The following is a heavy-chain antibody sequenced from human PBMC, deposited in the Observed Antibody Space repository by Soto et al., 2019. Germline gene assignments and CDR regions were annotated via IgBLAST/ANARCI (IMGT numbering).Heavy chain of an antibody. J-gene: IGHJ6*02. CDR3: AKNFPTSSFSYGMDV. D-gene: IGHD6-6*01. CDR2: INARGDTT. Sequence: EVQLLQSGGGLVQPGGSLRLSCEVSGFTFEDYAMNWVRRAPGKGLEWVSGINARGDTTYYTDSVKGRFTISRDNSKSTLYLQMHSLRAEDTAVYYCAKNFPTSSFSYGMDVWGQGTTVTVSS. V-gene: IGHV3-23*01. CDR1: GFTFEDYA.